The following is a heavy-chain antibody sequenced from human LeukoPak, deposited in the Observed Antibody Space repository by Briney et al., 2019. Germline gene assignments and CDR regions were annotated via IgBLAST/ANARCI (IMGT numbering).Heavy chain of an antibody. Sequence: PGGSLRLSCAASGFTFSSYAMSWVRQAPGKGLEWVSYISSSSSTIYYADSVKGRFTISRDNAKNSLYLQMNSLRAEDTAVYYCARDLCSSTSCYPGPFYWGQGTLVTVSS. CDR3: ARDLCSSTSCYPGPFY. CDR1: GFTFSSYA. D-gene: IGHD2-2*01. V-gene: IGHV3-48*04. CDR2: ISSSSSTI. J-gene: IGHJ4*02.